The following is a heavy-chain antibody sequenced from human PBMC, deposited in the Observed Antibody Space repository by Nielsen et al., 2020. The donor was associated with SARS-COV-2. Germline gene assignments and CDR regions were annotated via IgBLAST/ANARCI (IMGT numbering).Heavy chain of an antibody. CDR3: AKDIGYSSGGLDY. V-gene: IGHV3-21*04. Sequence: GESLKISCAASGFTFSSYSMNWVRQAPGKGLEWVSSISRSYTYISYADSVKGRFTISRDNAKNSLYLQMNSLRAEDTALYYCAKDIGYSSGGLDYWGQGTLVTVSS. D-gene: IGHD6-19*01. J-gene: IGHJ4*02. CDR1: GFTFSSYS. CDR2: ISRSYTYI.